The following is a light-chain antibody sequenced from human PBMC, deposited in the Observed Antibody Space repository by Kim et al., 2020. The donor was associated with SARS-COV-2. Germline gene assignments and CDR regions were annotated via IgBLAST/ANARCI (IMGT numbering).Light chain of an antibody. CDR2: EFS. CDR3: SSSTIRSTNCV. V-gene: IGLV2-14*01. CDR1: SMVGGVHMS. Sequence: QSLTLSRTGPSMVGGVHMSVSWYPQPAGKAPSLMISEFSRRPSGVSNLFSGSKSGNAASLTFSGLQAEDGADYYCSSSTIRSTNCVFGTGAQVTVL. J-gene: IGLJ1*01.